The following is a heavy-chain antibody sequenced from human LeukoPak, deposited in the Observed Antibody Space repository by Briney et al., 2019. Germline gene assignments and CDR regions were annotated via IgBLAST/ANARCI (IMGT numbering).Heavy chain of an antibody. CDR3: ARGGIGAAGTY. CDR2: INSNGGST. Sequence: GRSLRLSCAASGFTFSSYAMHWVRQAPGKGLEYVSAINSNGGSTYYANSVKGRFTISRDNSKNTLYLQMGSLRAEDMAVYYCARGGIGAAGTYWGQGTLVTVSS. V-gene: IGHV3-64*01. CDR1: GFTFSSYA. J-gene: IGHJ4*02. D-gene: IGHD6-13*01.